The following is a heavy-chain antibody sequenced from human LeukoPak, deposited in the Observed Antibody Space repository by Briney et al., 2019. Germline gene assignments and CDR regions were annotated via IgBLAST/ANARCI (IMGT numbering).Heavy chain of an antibody. J-gene: IGHJ4*02. CDR1: GGSISSYY. CDR2: IYYSGTT. Sequence: KSSETLSLTCRVSGGSISSYYWSWIRQPPGKGLEWIGYIYYSGTTNYNPSLKSRVTISVDTSKNQFSLKLSSVTAADTAVYYCARGVYIAAAQYGYWGQGTLVTVSS. CDR3: ARGVYIAAAQYGY. D-gene: IGHD6-13*01. V-gene: IGHV4-59*01.